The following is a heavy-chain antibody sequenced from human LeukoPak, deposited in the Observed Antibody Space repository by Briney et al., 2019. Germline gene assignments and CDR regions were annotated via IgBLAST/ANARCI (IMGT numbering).Heavy chain of an antibody. CDR1: GYTFSGYY. Sequence: ASVKVSCKASGYTFSGYYMHWVRQAPGQGREWMGWINPNSGGTDYAQKFQGRVTMTRDTSISTAYMELSSLRSDDTAVYYCASGDRVTMLRGGNIGYFDYWGQGTLVTVSS. CDR3: ASGDRVTMLRGGNIGYFDY. D-gene: IGHD3-10*01. J-gene: IGHJ4*02. CDR2: INPNSGGT. V-gene: IGHV1-2*02.